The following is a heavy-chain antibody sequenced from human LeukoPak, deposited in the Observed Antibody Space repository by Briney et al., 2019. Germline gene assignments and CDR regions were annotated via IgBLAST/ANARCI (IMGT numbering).Heavy chain of an antibody. CDR2: ISGSGGST. CDR3: AKGFDYGDCAATNFDY. D-gene: IGHD4-17*01. Sequence: GGSLRLSCAASGFTFSSYAVSWVRQAPGKGLEWVSAISGSGGSTYYADSVKGRFTISRDNSKNTLYLQMNSLRAEDTAVYYCAKGFDYGDCAATNFDYWGQGTLVTVSS. CDR1: GFTFSSYA. V-gene: IGHV3-23*01. J-gene: IGHJ4*02.